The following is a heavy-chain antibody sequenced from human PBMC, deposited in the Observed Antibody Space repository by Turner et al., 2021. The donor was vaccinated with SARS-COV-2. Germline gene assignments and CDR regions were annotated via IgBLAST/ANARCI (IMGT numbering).Heavy chain of an antibody. Sequence: QVQLQESGPGLVKPSETLSLTCTVSGGSISSYYWSWIRQPPGKGLGWIGYIYYSGSTNYNPSLKSRVTISVDTSKNQFSLKLSSVTAADTAVYYCARQSSGWYLPYFDYWGQGTLVTVSS. CDR3: ARQSSGWYLPYFDY. J-gene: IGHJ4*02. CDR2: IYYSGST. V-gene: IGHV4-59*08. CDR1: GGSISSYY. D-gene: IGHD6-19*01.